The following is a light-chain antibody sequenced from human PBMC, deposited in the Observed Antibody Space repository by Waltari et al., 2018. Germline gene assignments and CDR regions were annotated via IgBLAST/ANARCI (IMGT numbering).Light chain of an antibody. CDR1: SPAVGGYNY. V-gene: IGLV2-8*01. J-gene: IGLJ2*01. CDR2: EVN. Sequence: QSALTQPPAAYGSPGQSVTISCTGTSPAVGGYNYVSWYQQYPDKAPNLMIYEVNKRPSGVPDRFSGSKSGNTASLTVSGLQAEDEADYYCSSYAGADTVVFGGGTKLTVL. CDR3: SSYAGADTVV.